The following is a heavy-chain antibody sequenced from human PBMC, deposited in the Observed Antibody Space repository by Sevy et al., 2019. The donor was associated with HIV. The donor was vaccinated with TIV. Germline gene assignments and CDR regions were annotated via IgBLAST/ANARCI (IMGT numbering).Heavy chain of an antibody. CDR2: IYPGDPDT. CDR3: ARHGTYDFWSGYWTFDY. D-gene: IGHD3-3*01. V-gene: IGHV5-51*01. Sequence: GESLKISCKGSGYSFTSYWIGWVRQMPGKGLEWMGIIYPGDPDTRYSPSFQGQVTISADKSIGTAYLQWSSLKASDTAMYYCARHGTYDFWSGYWTFDYWGQGTLVTVSS. J-gene: IGHJ4*02. CDR1: GYSFTSYW.